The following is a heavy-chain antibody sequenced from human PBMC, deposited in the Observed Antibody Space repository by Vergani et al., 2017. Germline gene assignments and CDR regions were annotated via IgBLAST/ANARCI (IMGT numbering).Heavy chain of an antibody. CDR3: AKDRRGAISGYEITG. V-gene: IGHV3-9*01. Sequence: EVQLVESGGGLVQPGRSLRLSCAASGFTFDDYAMHWVRQAPGKGLEWVSGISWNSGSIGYADSVKGRFTISRDNAKNSLYLQMNSLRAEDTALYYCAKDRRGAISGYEITGWGQGTLVTVSS. CDR2: ISWNSGSI. J-gene: IGHJ4*02. CDR1: GFTFDDYA. D-gene: IGHD5-12*01.